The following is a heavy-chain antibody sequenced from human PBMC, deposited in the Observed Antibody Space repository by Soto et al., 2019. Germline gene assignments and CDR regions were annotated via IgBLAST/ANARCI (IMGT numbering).Heavy chain of an antibody. CDR2: ISYDGSNK. V-gene: IGHV3-30-3*01. CDR3: AREAVLRYFDWLLGHGMDV. Sequence: QVQLVESGGGVVQPGRSLRLSCAASGFTFSSYAKHWVRQAPGKGLEWVAVISYDGSNKYYADSVKGRFTISRDNSKNTLYLQMNSLRAEDTAVYYCAREAVLRYFDWLLGHGMDVW. J-gene: IGHJ6*01. D-gene: IGHD3-9*01. CDR1: GFTFSSYA.